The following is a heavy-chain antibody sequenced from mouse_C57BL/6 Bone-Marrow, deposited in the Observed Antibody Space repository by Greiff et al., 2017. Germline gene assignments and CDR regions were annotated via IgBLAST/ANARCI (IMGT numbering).Heavy chain of an antibody. V-gene: IGHV1-47*01. CDR2: FHPYNDDT. CDR3: ARGHSNYLAWFAY. D-gene: IGHD2-5*01. CDR1: GYTFTTYP. Sequence: VQLQQSGAELVKPGASVKMSCKASGYTFTTYPIEWMKQNHGKSLEWIGNFHPYNDDTKYNEKFKGKATLTVEKSYSTVYLELSRLTSDDSAVYYCARGHSNYLAWFAYWGQGTLVTVSA. J-gene: IGHJ3*01.